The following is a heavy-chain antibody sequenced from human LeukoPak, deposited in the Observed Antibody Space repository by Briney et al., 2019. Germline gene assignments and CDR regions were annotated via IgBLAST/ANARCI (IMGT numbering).Heavy chain of an antibody. CDR2: IYYSGST. D-gene: IGHD3-10*01. CDR1: GVSVSSGSYS. Sequence: SETLSLTCPVSGVSVSSGSYSWSWIRQPPGKGLEWIGHIYYSGSTHYNPSLKSRVTISVDTSKNQFSLKLSSVTAADTAVYYCARHVGNSGSGSYLTYFDYWGQGTLVTVSS. V-gene: IGHV4-61*01. CDR3: ARHVGNSGSGSYLTYFDY. J-gene: IGHJ4*02.